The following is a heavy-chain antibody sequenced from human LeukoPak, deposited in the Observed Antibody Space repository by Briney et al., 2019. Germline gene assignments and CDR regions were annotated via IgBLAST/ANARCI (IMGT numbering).Heavy chain of an antibody. V-gene: IGHV1-46*01. D-gene: IGHD5-18*01. CDR1: GYTFTGYY. CDR2: INPSGGST. J-gene: IGHJ4*02. CDR3: ARDVDTAMELDY. Sequence: ASVKVSCKASGYTFTGYYMHWVRQAPGQGLEWMGIINPSGGSTSYAQKFQGRVTMTRDTSTSTVYMELSSLRSEDTAVYHCARDVDTAMELDYWGQGTLVTVSS.